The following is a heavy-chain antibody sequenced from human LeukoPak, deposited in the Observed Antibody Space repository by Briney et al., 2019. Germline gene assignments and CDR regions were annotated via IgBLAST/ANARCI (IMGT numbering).Heavy chain of an antibody. CDR3: AKDRSIGTYYTFDH. D-gene: IGHD1-26*01. V-gene: IGHV3-23*01. CDR2: ISGSGGST. J-gene: IGHJ4*02. Sequence: GGSLRLSCAASGFTFSSYAMSWVRQAPGKGLEWVSAISGSGGSTYYADSVKGRFTISRDNSNNRLYLHMSGLTAADTAVYYCAKDRSIGTYYTFDHWGQGSLVTVSS. CDR1: GFTFSSYA.